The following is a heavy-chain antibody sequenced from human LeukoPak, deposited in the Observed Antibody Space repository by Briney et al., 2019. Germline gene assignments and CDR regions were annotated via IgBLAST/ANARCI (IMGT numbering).Heavy chain of an antibody. CDR3: AKGLGYYDSGETYYYGMDV. CDR1: GFTFSSHG. J-gene: IGHJ6*02. D-gene: IGHD3-10*01. V-gene: IGHV3-30*18. CDR2: ISYDGINK. Sequence: GRSLRLSCAASGFTFSSHGMHWVRQAPGKGLEWVAVISYDGINKAYSDPVTGRFTISRDNSKNTVSLQMDSLRPEDTAVYYCAKGLGYYDSGETYYYGMDVWGQGTTVTVSS.